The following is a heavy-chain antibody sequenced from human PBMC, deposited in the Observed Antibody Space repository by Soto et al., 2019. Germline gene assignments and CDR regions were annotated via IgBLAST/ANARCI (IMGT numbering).Heavy chain of an antibody. CDR2: IYWDDDK. V-gene: IGHV2-5*02. J-gene: IGHJ3*01. D-gene: IGHD3-16*02. CDR3: AHVMITFGGVVGLDAFDV. CDR1: GFSLTTRRVG. Sequence: QITLKESGPTLVTPTQTLTLTCTFSGFSLTTRRVGVGWIRQPPGKALEWLAIIYWDDDKRYSPSLKSRLAITKDTYKNQVVLTMTTLDPVDTATYYCAHVMITFGGVVGLDAFDVWGQGTMVAVSS.